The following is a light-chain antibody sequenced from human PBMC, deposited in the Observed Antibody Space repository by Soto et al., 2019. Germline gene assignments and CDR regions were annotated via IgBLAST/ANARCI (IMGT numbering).Light chain of an antibody. V-gene: IGLV2-11*01. CDR1: SSDVGCYNY. CDR3: CSYAGSYTFHWV. J-gene: IGLJ3*02. Sequence: QSALTQPRSVSGSPGQSGTISCTGTSSDVGCYNYVSWYQQHPGKAPKLMIYDVSKRPSGVPDRFSGSKSGNTDSLTISGRQAEDAADYYCCSYAGSYTFHWVFGGGTKLTVL. CDR2: DVS.